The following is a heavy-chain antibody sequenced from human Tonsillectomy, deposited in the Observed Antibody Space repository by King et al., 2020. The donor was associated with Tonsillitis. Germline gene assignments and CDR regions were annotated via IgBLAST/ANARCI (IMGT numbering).Heavy chain of an antibody. CDR1: GFTFNNYE. CDR3: ARGDYYDFWSGYLRWDV. Sequence: VQLVESGGGLVQPGGSLRLSCAASGFTFNNYEMNWVRQAPGKGLEWVSYLSSSGSTIYYADSVKGRFTMSRDSAKNSLYLQMNSLRAEDTAVYYCARGDYYDFWSGYLRWDVWGKGTTVTVSS. CDR2: LSSSGSTI. J-gene: IGHJ6*04. D-gene: IGHD3-3*01. V-gene: IGHV3-48*03.